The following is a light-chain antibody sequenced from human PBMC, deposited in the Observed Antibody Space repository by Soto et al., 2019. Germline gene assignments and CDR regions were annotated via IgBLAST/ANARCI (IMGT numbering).Light chain of an antibody. CDR1: QSVDTRF. V-gene: IGKV3-20*01. CDR2: GTY. CDR3: QQYDNSRA. J-gene: IGKJ1*01. Sequence: EVVLTQSPGTLSLSPGERAALSCRSSQSVDTRFLAWYQQKPGQAPRLLIYGTYSRATGIPDRFSGSVSGTDFTLTISRLEPEDFAVYYCQQYDNSRAFGQGTKVEIK.